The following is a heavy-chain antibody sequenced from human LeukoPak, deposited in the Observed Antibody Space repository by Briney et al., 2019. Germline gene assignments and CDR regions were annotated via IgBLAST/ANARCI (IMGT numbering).Heavy chain of an antibody. V-gene: IGHV3-7*01. J-gene: IGHJ4*02. CDR1: GFTFSSYW. CDR2: IKQDGSEK. CDR3: ARDFSNYYDSSGYLDY. D-gene: IGHD3-22*01. Sequence: GGSLRLSCAASGFTFSSYWMSWVRQAPGKGLEWVANIKQDGSEKYYVDSVKGRLTISRDNAKNSLYLQMNSLRAEDTAVYYCARDFSNYYDSSGYLDYWGQGTLVTVSS.